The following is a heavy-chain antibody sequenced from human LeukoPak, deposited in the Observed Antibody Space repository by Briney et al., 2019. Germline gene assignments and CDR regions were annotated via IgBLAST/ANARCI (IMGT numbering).Heavy chain of an antibody. CDR2: ISYSGST. CDR3: ARDFSGWYYFDY. J-gene: IGHJ4*02. Sequence: SETLSLTCAVYGGSFSGYYWSWIRQHPGKGLEWIGYISYSGSTYYNPSLKSRVTISIDTSKNQFSLKLSSVTAADTAVYYCARDFSGWYYFDYWGQGTLVTVSS. CDR1: GGSFSGYY. V-gene: IGHV4-31*11. D-gene: IGHD6-19*01.